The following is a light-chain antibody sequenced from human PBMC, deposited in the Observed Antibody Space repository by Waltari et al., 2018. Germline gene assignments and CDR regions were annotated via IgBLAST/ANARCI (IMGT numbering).Light chain of an antibody. J-gene: IGKJ1*01. V-gene: IGKV4-1*01. Sequence: DIVMTQSPDSLAVSLGERATINCKSSQSLFYNSNNKNYLAWYQHNPGQPPKLLIYWASTRESGVPDRFSGSGSGTDFTLTISSLQAEDVAVYYCQQYYSTPWTFGQGTKVEIK. CDR2: WAS. CDR1: QSLFYNSNNKNY. CDR3: QQYYSTPWT.